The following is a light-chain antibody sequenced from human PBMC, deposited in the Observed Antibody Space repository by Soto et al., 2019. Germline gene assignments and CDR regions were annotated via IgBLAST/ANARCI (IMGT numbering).Light chain of an antibody. Sequence: EIVLTQSPGTLSLSPGERAALSCRASRSLSDNHLAWYQQRPGQAPRLLIYGSSSRATGIPARFSGSGSGTDFTLTISSLEPEDFAVYYCQQRSDWPPTFGQGTKVDIK. J-gene: IGKJ1*01. CDR2: GSS. CDR3: QQRSDWPPT. CDR1: RSLSDNH. V-gene: IGKV3-11*01.